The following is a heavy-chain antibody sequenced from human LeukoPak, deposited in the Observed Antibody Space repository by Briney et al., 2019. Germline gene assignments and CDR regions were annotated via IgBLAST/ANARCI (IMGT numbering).Heavy chain of an antibody. CDR3: ARAHRTSGTLDFDY. CDR2: INPNNGGT. D-gene: IGHD3-10*01. Sequence: ASVKDSCKASGYTFSDYYIHCGPQAPGQGLEWMGWINPNNGGTNYEQKLQGRVTMTRDTSITTAYMELSRLRSDDTAVYYCARAHRTSGTLDFDYWGQGTQVTVSS. CDR1: GYTFSDYY. V-gene: IGHV1-2*02. J-gene: IGHJ4*02.